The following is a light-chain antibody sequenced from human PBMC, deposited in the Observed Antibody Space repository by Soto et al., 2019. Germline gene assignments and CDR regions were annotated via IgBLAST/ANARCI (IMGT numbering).Light chain of an antibody. CDR1: QSISSW. J-gene: IGKJ1*01. CDR3: QQYSDSSGA. Sequence: EIRMTHSPSTLSASVGARVTITCRASQSISSWLAWYQQKPGKAPKLLIFDASTLESGVPSRFSGSGSGTDFTLTISSLQPDDFATYYCQQYSDSSGAFGQGTKVDIK. V-gene: IGKV1-5*01. CDR2: DAS.